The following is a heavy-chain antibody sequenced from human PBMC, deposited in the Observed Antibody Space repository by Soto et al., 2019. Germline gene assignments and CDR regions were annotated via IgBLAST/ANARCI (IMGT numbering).Heavy chain of an antibody. CDR2: IKPVGSYT. D-gene: IGHD3-16*01. J-gene: IGHJ4*02. V-gene: IGHV1-46*01. CDR1: GYTFTSYY. Sequence: ASVKVSCKASGYTFTSYYIHWVRQAPGVGLEWMALIKPVGSYTTYAQKFQGRVTLTSDTSTSTVYMELNSLRSDGTAVYYCAKDISDYPGYFDYWGQGALVTVSS. CDR3: AKDISDYPGYFDY.